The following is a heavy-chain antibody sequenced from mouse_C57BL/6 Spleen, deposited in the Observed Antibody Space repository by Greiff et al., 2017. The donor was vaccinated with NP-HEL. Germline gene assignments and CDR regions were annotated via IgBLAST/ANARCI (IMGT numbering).Heavy chain of an antibody. CDR2: IDPEDGET. V-gene: IGHV14-2*01. CDR3: SREERGSVLSMAY. J-gene: IGHJ4*01. CDR1: GFNIKDYY. D-gene: IGHD1-1*02. Sequence: EVQLQQSGAELVKPGASVKLSCTASGFNIKDYYMHWVKQRTEQGLEWIGRIDPEDGETKYAPKFHGKATITADTASNTANLQLSSLTSEDTSVYYWSREERGSVLSMAYWSQGTSVTVAS.